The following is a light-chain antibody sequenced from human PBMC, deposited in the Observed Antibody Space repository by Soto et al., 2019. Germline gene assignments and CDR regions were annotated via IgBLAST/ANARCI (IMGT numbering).Light chain of an antibody. Sequence: EIVLTHSPATLSLSPWEIATLSCRASQRVSSYLAWYQQKPGQAPRLLIYDASTRATGIPARFSGSGSGTAFTLTISSLEPEDFAVYYCQQRSNWPPITFGQGTRLEIK. J-gene: IGKJ5*01. CDR3: QQRSNWPPIT. CDR2: DAS. V-gene: IGKV3-11*01. CDR1: QRVSSY.